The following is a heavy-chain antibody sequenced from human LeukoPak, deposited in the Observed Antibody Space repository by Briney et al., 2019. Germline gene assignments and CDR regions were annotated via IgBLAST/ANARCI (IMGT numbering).Heavy chain of an antibody. J-gene: IGHJ6*02. D-gene: IGHD5-24*01. Sequence: GGSLRLSCAASGFTFNSYGMHWVRQAPGKGLEWVAVISYDGSNKYYADSVKGRFTISRDNSKNTLYLQMNSLRAEDTAVYYCAKDRGDGYNYDYYYGMDVWGQGTTVTVSS. CDR1: GFTFNSYG. CDR3: AKDRGDGYNYDYYYGMDV. CDR2: ISYDGSNK. V-gene: IGHV3-30*18.